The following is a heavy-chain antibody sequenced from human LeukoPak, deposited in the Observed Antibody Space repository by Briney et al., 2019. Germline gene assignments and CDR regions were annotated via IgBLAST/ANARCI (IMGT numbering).Heavy chain of an antibody. CDR2: MNPNSGNT. Sequence: ASVKVSCKASGYTFTSHDINWVRQATGQGLEWMGWMNPNSGNTGYAQKFQGRVTITRNTSISTAYMELNSLKTEDTAVYYCTTAVGRGSGPTVWGQGTLVTVSS. D-gene: IGHD2-15*01. V-gene: IGHV1-8*03. CDR1: GYTFTSHD. J-gene: IGHJ4*02. CDR3: TTAVGRGSGPTV.